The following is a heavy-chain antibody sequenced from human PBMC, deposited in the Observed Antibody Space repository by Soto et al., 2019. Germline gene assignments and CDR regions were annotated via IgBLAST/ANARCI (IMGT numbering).Heavy chain of an antibody. CDR1: GYSFTSYW. Sequence: PGESLKISCKGSGYSFTSYWIGWVRQMPGKGLEWMGIIYPGDSDTRYSPSFQGQVTISADNSISTAYLQWSSLKASDTAMYYCARQAYDFWSGLSFYYYYYGMDVWGQGTTVTVSS. V-gene: IGHV5-51*01. J-gene: IGHJ6*02. CDR2: IYPGDSDT. CDR3: ARQAYDFWSGLSFYYYYYGMDV. D-gene: IGHD3-3*01.